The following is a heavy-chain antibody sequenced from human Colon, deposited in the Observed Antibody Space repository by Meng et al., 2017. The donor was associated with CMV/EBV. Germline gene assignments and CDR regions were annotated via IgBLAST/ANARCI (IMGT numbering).Heavy chain of an antibody. D-gene: IGHD1-1*01. V-gene: IGHV3-72*01. J-gene: IGHJ4*02. CDR1: GFTFKDRY. CDR3: ARDSHNYYFDY. CDR2: MRNRAHGYTT. Sequence: CSTSGFTFKDRYIDWFRQAPGKGLEWLCRMRNRAHGYTTEYATSVKGRFTISRDDSKASLYLQMSSLKTEDTATYYCARDSHNYYFDYWGQGTLVTVSS.